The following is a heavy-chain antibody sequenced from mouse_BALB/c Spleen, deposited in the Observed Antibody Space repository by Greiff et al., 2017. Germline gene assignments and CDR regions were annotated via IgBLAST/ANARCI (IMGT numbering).Heavy chain of an antibody. CDR2: IWAGGST. V-gene: IGHV2-9*02. D-gene: IGHD2-2*01. CDR3: ARERDGYVEGGFDY. J-gene: IGHJ2*01. CDR1: GFSLTSYG. Sequence: VMLVESGPGLVAPSQSLSITCTVSGFSLTSYGVHWVRQPPGKGLEWLGVIWAGGSTNYNSALMSRLSISKDNSKSQVFLKMNSLQTDDTAMYYCARERDGYVEGGFDYWGQGTTLTVSS.